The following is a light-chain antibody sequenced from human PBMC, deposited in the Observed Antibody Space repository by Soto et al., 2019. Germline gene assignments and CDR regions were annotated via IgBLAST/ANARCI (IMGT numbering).Light chain of an antibody. CDR2: DVS. Sequence: QSALTQPASVSGSPGQSITVSCTGTSSEIGGYNYVSWYQQYPGEAPKVIIYDVSDRPSGVSNRFSGSKSGNTASLTISGFQTEDEADYYCSSFTSSSTLVVFGTGTKLTVL. CDR3: SSFTSSSTLVV. CDR1: SSEIGGYNY. J-gene: IGLJ1*01. V-gene: IGLV2-14*03.